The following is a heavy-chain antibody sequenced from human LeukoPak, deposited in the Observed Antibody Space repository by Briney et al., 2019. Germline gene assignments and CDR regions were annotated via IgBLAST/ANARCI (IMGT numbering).Heavy chain of an antibody. J-gene: IGHJ4*02. V-gene: IGHV4-38-2*02. CDR3: ARVSYYYGSGGLDY. CDR1: GYSIGSGYY. D-gene: IGHD3-10*01. Sequence: PSETLSLTCTVSGYSIGSGYYWGWIRQPPGKGLEWIGSIYHSGSTYYNPSLKSRVTISVDTSKNQFSLKLSSVTAADTAVYYCARVSYYYGSGGLDYWGQGTLVTVSS. CDR2: IYHSGST.